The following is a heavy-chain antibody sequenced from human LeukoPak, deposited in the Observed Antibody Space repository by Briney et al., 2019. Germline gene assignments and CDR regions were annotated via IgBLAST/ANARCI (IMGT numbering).Heavy chain of an antibody. CDR2: INHSGST. J-gene: IGHJ4*02. Sequence: SSETLSLTCAVYGGSFSGYYWSWIRQPPGKGLEWIGEINHSGSTNYNPSLKSRATISVDTSKNQFSLKLSSVTAADTAVYYCARSLYQLPIDYWGQGTLVTVSS. V-gene: IGHV4-34*01. CDR3: ARSLYQLPIDY. D-gene: IGHD2-2*01. CDR1: GGSFSGYY.